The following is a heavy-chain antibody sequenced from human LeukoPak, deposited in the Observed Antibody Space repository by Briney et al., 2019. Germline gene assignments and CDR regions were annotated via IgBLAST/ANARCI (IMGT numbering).Heavy chain of an antibody. CDR3: AREPRYCSGGSCYSRLDY. CDR2: INPNSGGT. D-gene: IGHD2-15*01. V-gene: IGHV1-2*02. Sequence: ASVKVSCKASGYTFTGYYMHWVRQAPGQGLEWMGWINPNSGGTNYAQKFQGRVTMTRDTSISTAYMELSSLRSEDTAVYYCAREPRYCSGGSCYSRLDYWGQGTLVTVSS. J-gene: IGHJ4*02. CDR1: GYTFTGYY.